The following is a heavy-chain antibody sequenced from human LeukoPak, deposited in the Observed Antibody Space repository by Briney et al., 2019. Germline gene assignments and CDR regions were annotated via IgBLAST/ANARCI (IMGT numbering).Heavy chain of an antibody. D-gene: IGHD3-9*01. CDR3: AKDRSTSNILSGYQDK. CDR2: ICGSVGST. V-gene: IGHV3-23*01. CDR1: GFTFSSYA. Sequence: GGSLTLSCAASGFTFSSYAMSWVRQAPGRGLEWVSAICGSVGSTYYADSVKGRFTISRDNSKNTLYLQMNSLRAEDAAVYYCAKDRSTSNILSGYQDKWGQGTLVTVSS. J-gene: IGHJ4*02.